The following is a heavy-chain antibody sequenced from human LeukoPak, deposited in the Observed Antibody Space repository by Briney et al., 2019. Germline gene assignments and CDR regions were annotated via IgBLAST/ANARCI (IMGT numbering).Heavy chain of an antibody. CDR3: ARALPGDPIDY. Sequence: GGSLRLSCAASGFTFSSYWMSWVRQAPGQGLEWVADLNTDGSQRRYVDSVKGRFTISRDNAKNSLYLQMNSLRAEDTAVYYCARALPGDPIDYWGQGTLVTVSS. J-gene: IGHJ4*02. V-gene: IGHV3-7*03. CDR2: LNTDGSQR. CDR1: GFTFSSYW. D-gene: IGHD3-10*01.